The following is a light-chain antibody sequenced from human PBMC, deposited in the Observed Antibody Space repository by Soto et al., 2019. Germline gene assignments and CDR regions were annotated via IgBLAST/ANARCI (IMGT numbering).Light chain of an antibody. CDR1: QGIRHD. J-gene: IGKJ1*01. V-gene: IGKV1-17*01. CDR2: AAS. CDR3: LQYNTSPWN. Sequence: DIQMTQSPSSLSASVGDRVTITCRASQGIRHDLDWYKQKPAKAPERLIYAASSLQSGVPSRFSGSGSGTEFTLTISSLQAGDFDSYDGLQYNTSPWNVGQGTKVEIK.